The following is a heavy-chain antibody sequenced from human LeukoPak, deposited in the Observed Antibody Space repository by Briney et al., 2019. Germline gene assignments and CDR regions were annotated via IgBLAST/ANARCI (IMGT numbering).Heavy chain of an antibody. Sequence: PSETLSLTCTVSGGSISSYYWSWIRQPPGKGLEWIGYIYYSGSTNYNPSLKSRVTISVDTSKIQFSLKLSSVTAADTAVYYCARDGYSGSYYDYWGQGTLVTVSS. CDR2: IYYSGST. D-gene: IGHD1-26*01. V-gene: IGHV4-59*01. J-gene: IGHJ4*02. CDR3: ARDGYSGSYYDY. CDR1: GGSISSYY.